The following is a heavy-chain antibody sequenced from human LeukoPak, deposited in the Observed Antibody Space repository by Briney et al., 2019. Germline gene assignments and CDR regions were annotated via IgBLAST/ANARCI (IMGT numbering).Heavy chain of an antibody. CDR3: AGLSGYDPYYFDY. Sequence: GAAMKVSCKASGYSFTGYYMHWVRQAPAQGLEWMGCINPNSGGTDYAQKFQGRVTMTRDTSISTAYMELSRLTSDDTAVYYCAGLSGYDPYYFDYWGQGTLVAVSS. CDR2: INPNSGGT. CDR1: GYSFTGYY. V-gene: IGHV1-2*02. D-gene: IGHD5-12*01. J-gene: IGHJ4*02.